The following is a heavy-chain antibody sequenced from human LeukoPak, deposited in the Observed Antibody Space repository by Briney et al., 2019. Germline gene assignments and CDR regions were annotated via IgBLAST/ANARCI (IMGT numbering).Heavy chain of an antibody. CDR2: VSGSGDST. CDR1: GFTFSSYA. V-gene: IGHV3-23*01. CDR3: AKSRGGTTVTCRPSDY. J-gene: IGHJ4*02. D-gene: IGHD4-17*01. Sequence: PGGSLRLSCAASGFTFSSYAMSWVRQAPGKGLEWVSGVSGSGDSTYYADSVKGRSTISRDNSKNTLYLQMNSLRAEDTAVYSCAKSRGGTTVTCRPSDYWGQGTLVTVSS.